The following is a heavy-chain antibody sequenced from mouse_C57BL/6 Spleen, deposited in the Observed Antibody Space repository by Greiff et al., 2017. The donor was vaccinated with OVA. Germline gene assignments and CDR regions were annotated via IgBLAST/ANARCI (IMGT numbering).Heavy chain of an antibody. J-gene: IGHJ3*01. CDR1: GYTFTDYE. V-gene: IGHV1-15*01. D-gene: IGHD1-1*01. CDR2: IDPETGGT. Sequence: VQLQQSGAELVRPGASVTLSCKASGYTFTDYEMHWVKQTPVHGLEWIGAIDPETGGTAYNQKFKGKAILTADKSSSTAYMELRSLTSEDSAVYYCTPLLLRGFAYWGQGTLVTVSA. CDR3: TPLLLRGFAY.